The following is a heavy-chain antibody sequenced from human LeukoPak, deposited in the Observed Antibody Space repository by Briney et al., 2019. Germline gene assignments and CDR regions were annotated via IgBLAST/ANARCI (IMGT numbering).Heavy chain of an antibody. CDR3: ASRNCSSTSCYREPPSFDY. D-gene: IGHD2-2*02. CDR2: ISSSSSYI. V-gene: IGHV3-21*01. CDR1: GFTFSSYS. J-gene: IGHJ4*02. Sequence: GGSLRLSCAASGFTFSSYSMNWVRQAPGKGLEWVSSISSSSSYIYYADSVKGRFTISRDNAKNSLYLQMNSLRAEDTAVYYCASRNCSSTSCYREPPSFDYWGQGTLVTVSS.